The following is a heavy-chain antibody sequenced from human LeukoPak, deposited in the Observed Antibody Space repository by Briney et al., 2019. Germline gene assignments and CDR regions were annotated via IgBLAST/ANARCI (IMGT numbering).Heavy chain of an antibody. D-gene: IGHD6-13*01. CDR2: IYSDETT. J-gene: IGHJ4*02. Sequence: GGSLRLSCAASGFTFSSYAMSWVRQAPGKGLEWVSIIYSDETTAYPDSVKGRFTISRDNSKNMLYLQMNSLRAEDTAVYYCARRITTSGLYYFDLWGQGTLVTVSS. V-gene: IGHV3-66*04. CDR3: ARRITTSGLYYFDL. CDR1: GFTFSSYA.